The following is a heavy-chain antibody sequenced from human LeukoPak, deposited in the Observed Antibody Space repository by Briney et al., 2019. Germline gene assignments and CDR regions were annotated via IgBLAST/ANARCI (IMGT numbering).Heavy chain of an antibody. Sequence: GGSLRLSCVASAFSFSTSWISWVRQAPGKGLEWVGRIKSKADGETTDYVAPVNGRFIISRDDSTSTLYLHMMSLKTEDTAVYFCCADTVRPLAQIDKWGQGTLVTVSS. J-gene: IGHJ4*02. CDR3: CADTVRPLAQIDK. V-gene: IGHV3-15*01. CDR2: IKSKADGETT. D-gene: IGHD4-11*01. CDR1: AFSFSTSW.